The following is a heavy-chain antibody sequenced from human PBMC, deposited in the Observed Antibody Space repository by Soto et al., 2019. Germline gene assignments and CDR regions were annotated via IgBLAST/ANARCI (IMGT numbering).Heavy chain of an antibody. J-gene: IGHJ6*03. CDR1: GWSFTGYY. Sequence: SETLSLTCAVYGWSFTGYYWSWIRQPPGKGLEWIGEINHSGSTNYNPSLKSRVTISVDTSKNQVSLKLSSVTAADTAVYYCACSTRIADNYNYYLDRWGKGTTVTVSS. CDR2: INHSGST. V-gene: IGHV4-34*01. D-gene: IGHD6-6*01. CDR3: ACSTRIADNYNYYLDR.